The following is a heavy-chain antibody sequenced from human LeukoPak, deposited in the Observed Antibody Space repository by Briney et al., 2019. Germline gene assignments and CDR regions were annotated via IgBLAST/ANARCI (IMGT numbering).Heavy chain of an antibody. J-gene: IGHJ3*02. Sequence: SGPTLVNPTQTHTLTCTFSGFSLGSTGAGVGWIRQPPGKALECLALIYWTDDKRYSPSLKSRLTITKDTSKNQVVLTMTDMDPVDTATYYCAHDTSAAAGSGTFDIWGLGTMVTVSS. CDR1: GFSLGSTGAG. D-gene: IGHD6-13*01. CDR3: AHDTSAAAGSGTFDI. CDR2: IYWTDDK. V-gene: IGHV2-5*01.